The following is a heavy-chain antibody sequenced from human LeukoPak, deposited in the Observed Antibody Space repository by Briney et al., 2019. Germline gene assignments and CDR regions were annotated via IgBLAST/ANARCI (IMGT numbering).Heavy chain of an antibody. J-gene: IGHJ4*02. CDR3: ASPSIPAASTRGY. CDR1: GYTFTDYY. V-gene: IGHV1-2*02. CDR2: IYPNSAGT. D-gene: IGHD6-13*01. Sequence: VASVKVSCKASGYTFTDYYIHWVRQAPGQGLEWMGWIYPNSAGTNFAQKFQDRVTMTRDTSISTAYMELSRLRSDDTAVYYCASPSIPAASTRGYWGQGTLVTVAS.